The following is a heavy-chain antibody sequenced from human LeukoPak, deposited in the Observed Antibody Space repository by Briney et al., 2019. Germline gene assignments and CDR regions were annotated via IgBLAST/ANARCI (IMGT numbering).Heavy chain of an antibody. CDR3: ASGLWMEKYSSGWDY. V-gene: IGHV1-8*01. J-gene: IGHJ4*02. CDR2: MNPNSGNT. D-gene: IGHD6-19*01. Sequence: ASVKVSCKASGYTFTSYDINWVRQAPGQGLEWMGWMNPNSGNTGYAQKFQGRVTMTRNTSISTAYMELSSLRSEDTAVYYCASGLWMEKYSSGWDYWGQGTLVTVSS. CDR1: GYTFTSYD.